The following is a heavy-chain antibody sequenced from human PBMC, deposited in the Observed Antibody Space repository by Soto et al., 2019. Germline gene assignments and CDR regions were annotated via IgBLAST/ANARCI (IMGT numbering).Heavy chain of an antibody. CDR2: IYYSGST. J-gene: IGHJ5*02. V-gene: IGHV4-59*01. CDR3: ARARHYYDSSGYYANWFDP. D-gene: IGHD3-22*01. Sequence: SETLSLTCTVSGGSISSYYWSWIRQPPGKGLEWIGYIYYSGSTNYNPSLKSRVTISVDTSKNQFSLKLSSVAAADTAVYYCARARHYYDSSGYYANWFDPWGQGTLVTVSS. CDR1: GGSISSYY.